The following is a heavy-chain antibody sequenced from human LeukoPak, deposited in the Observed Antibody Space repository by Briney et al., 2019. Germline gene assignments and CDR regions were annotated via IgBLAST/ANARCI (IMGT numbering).Heavy chain of an antibody. Sequence: GRSLRLSCAASGFTFSSYAMHWVRQAPGKGLEWVAVISYDGSNKYYADSVKGRFTISRDNSKNTLYLQMNSLRAEDTAVYYCARDTCSGGSCYTIYYYYGMDVWGQGTTVTVSS. CDR1: GFTFSSYA. CDR2: ISYDGSNK. V-gene: IGHV3-30*04. D-gene: IGHD2-15*01. J-gene: IGHJ6*02. CDR3: ARDTCSGGSCYTIYYYYGMDV.